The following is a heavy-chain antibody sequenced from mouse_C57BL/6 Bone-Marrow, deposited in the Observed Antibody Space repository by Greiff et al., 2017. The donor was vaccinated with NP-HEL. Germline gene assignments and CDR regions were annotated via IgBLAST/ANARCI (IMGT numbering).Heavy chain of an antibody. D-gene: IGHD1-1*01. J-gene: IGHJ1*03. CDR3: ASLYGSRYFDV. Sequence: EVQVVESGGGLVQPGGSLKLSCAASGFTFSDYYMYWVRQTPEKRLEWVAYISNGGGSTYYPDTVKGRFTISRDNAKNTLYLQMSRLKSEDTAMYYCASLYGSRYFDVWGTGTTVTVSS. CDR1: GFTFSDYY. CDR2: ISNGGGST. V-gene: IGHV5-12*01.